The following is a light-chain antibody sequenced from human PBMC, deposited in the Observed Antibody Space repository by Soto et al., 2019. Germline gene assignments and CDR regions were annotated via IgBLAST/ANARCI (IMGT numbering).Light chain of an antibody. V-gene: IGKV1-5*01. Sequence: DIQMTQSPSALSASVGGRVTITCRASQSISSWLAWYQQKPGKAPKLLIYNASSLKSGVPSRFSGSGFGTEFTLTISSLQPDDSATYYCQNYNQYSRTFGQGTKVDIK. CDR2: NAS. J-gene: IGKJ1*01. CDR3: QNYNQYSRT. CDR1: QSISSW.